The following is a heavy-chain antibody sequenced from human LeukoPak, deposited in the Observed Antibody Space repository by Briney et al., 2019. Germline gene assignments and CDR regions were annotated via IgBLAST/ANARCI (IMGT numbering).Heavy chain of an antibody. D-gene: IGHD6-25*01. CDR2: IKQDGSEK. Sequence: GGSLRLSCAASGFSFRSHWMSWVRQAPGKGLEWVANIKQDGSEKYYVDSVKGRFTISRDNVKNSLYLQMNSLRAEDTAVFYCARDALISAKTHDAFDIWGQGTVVTVSS. CDR3: ARDALISAKTHDAFDI. CDR1: GFSFRSHW. J-gene: IGHJ3*02. V-gene: IGHV3-7*01.